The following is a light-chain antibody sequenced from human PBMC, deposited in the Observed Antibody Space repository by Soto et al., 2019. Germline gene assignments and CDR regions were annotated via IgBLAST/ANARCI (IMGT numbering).Light chain of an antibody. V-gene: IGLV2-23*01. J-gene: IGLJ2*01. CDR1: SSDVGKYNL. Sequence: QAVVTQPASVSGSPGQSITISCTGTSSDVGKYNLVSWYQQHPGKAPKLMIYEDNKRPSGVSDRFSGSKSGNTASLTISGLQAEDEADYYCCSYVVSSTLVLGGGTKLTVL. CDR3: CSYVVSSTLV. CDR2: EDN.